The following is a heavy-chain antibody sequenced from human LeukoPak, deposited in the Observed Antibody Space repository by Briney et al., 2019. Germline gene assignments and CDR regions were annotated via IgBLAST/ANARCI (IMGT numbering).Heavy chain of an antibody. D-gene: IGHD4-23*01. Sequence: GGSLRLSCAASGFSVRRSWMTWVRQAPGKGLEWVGNINQDGREIDYVDSVRGRFTLSRDNAENSLCLQMNSLRAEDTAVYYCARGGLPGGFDYWGQGTLVTVSS. CDR3: ARGGLPGGFDY. V-gene: IGHV3-7*03. CDR2: INQDGREI. CDR1: GFSVRRSW. J-gene: IGHJ4*02.